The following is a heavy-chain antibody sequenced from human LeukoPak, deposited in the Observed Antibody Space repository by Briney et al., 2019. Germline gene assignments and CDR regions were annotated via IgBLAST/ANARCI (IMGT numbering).Heavy chain of an antibody. CDR3: ARDASLLWSGYFGIYYYYGMDV. D-gene: IGHD3-3*01. V-gene: IGHV1-3*01. J-gene: IGHJ6*02. CDR1: GYTFAKYA. CDR2: INAGNGNT. Sequence: GASVKVSCKASGYTFAKYAIHWVRQAPGQRLEWMGWINAGNGNTRYSQKFQGRVTMTRDTSTSTVYMELSSLRSEDTAVYYCARDASLLWSGYFGIYYYYGMDVWGQGTTVTVSS.